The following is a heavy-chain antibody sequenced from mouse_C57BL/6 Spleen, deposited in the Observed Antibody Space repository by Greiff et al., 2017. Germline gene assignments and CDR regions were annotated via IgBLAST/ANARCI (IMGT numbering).Heavy chain of an antibody. J-gene: IGHJ2*01. D-gene: IGHD3-1*01. Sequence: EVKLQQSGPVLVKPGASVKMSCTASGYTFTDSYMNWVKQSHGKSLEWIGVIKPYNGGTSYNQKFKGKATLTVDKSSSTAYMELNSLTSEDSAVYYCARGRLFGEYFDDWGKGTTLTGSS. V-gene: IGHV1-19*01. CDR1: GYTFTDSY. CDR3: ARGRLFGEYFDD. CDR2: IKPYNGGT.